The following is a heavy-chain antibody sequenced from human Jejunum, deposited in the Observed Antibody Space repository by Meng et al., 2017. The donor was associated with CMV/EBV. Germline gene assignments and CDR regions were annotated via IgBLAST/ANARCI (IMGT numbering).Heavy chain of an antibody. CDR3: ARDGSYKLDY. D-gene: IGHD1-26*01. CDR1: GLPFTPSW. CDR2: LTSDGRSV. J-gene: IGHJ4*02. V-gene: IGHV3-74*01. Sequence: SCEASGLPFTPSWMHWVRQVPGKGLVWVSRLTSDGRSVYADSVKGRFTISRDDATGTLYLQMNRVRAEDTAVYYCARDGSYKLDYWGQGTLVTVSS.